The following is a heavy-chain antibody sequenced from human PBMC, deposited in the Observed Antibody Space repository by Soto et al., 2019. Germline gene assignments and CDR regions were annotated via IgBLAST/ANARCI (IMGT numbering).Heavy chain of an antibody. D-gene: IGHD3-10*01. J-gene: IGHJ6*03. CDR3: ARLWLGSGSYLYYYYYMDV. V-gene: IGHV4-39*01. CDR1: VGSISSSSYY. Sequence: PSETLSLTCTVSVGSISSSSYYWGWIRQPPGKGLEWIGSIYYSGSTYYNPSLKSRVTISVDTSKNQFSLKLSSVTAADTAVYYCARLWLGSGSYLYYYYYMDVWGKGTTVTVSS. CDR2: IYYSGST.